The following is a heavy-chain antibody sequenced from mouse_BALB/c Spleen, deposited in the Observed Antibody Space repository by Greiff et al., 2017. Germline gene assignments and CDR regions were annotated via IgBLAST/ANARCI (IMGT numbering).Heavy chain of an antibody. J-gene: IGHJ1*01. Sequence: EVQLVESGGGLVQPGGSLRLSCATSGFTFTDYYMSWVRQPPGKALEWLGFIRNKANGYTTEYSASVKGRFTISRDNSQSILYLQMNTLRAEDSATYYCARDTGYYGSSSYFDVWGAGTTVTVSS. D-gene: IGHD1-1*01. CDR3: ARDTGYYGSSSYFDV. V-gene: IGHV7-3*02. CDR1: GFTFTDYY. CDR2: IRNKANGYTT.